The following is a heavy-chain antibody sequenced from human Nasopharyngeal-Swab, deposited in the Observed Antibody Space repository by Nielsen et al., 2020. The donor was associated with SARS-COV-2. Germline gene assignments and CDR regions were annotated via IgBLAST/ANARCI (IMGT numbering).Heavy chain of an antibody. CDR3: ARGYGVAFDY. V-gene: IGHV1-18*01. D-gene: IGHD3-10*01. Sequence: WVRQAPGQGLEWMGWISADSGHTTYAQKLQGRVTLTKVTPTSTAYMDLRDLRSDDTAVYYCARGYGVAFDYWGQGTLVTVSS. CDR2: ISADSGHT. J-gene: IGHJ4*02.